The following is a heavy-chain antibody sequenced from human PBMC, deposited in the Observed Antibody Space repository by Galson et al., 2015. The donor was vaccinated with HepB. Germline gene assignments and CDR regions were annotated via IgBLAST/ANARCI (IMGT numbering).Heavy chain of an antibody. D-gene: IGHD3-3*01. CDR1: GFTFSSYA. Sequence: SLRLSCAASGFTFSSYAMSWVRQAPGKGLEWVSAISGSGGSTYYADSVKGRFTISRDNSKNTLYLQMNSLRAEDTAVYYCAKGGLRPSLEWLLILSVWGQGTLVTVSS. CDR3: AKGGLRPSLEWLLILSV. CDR2: ISGSGGST. J-gene: IGHJ4*02. V-gene: IGHV3-23*01.